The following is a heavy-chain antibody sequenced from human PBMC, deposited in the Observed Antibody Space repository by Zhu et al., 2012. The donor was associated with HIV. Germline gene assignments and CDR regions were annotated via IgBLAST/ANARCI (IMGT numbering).Heavy chain of an antibody. CDR2: IYHSGST. CDR3: ARGIVAVRATYYYGMDV. J-gene: IGHJ6*02. Sequence: QVQLQESGPGLVKPSETLSLTCAVSGYSISSGYYWGWIRQPPGKGLEWIGSIYHSGSTYYNPSLKSRVTISVDTSKNQFSLKLSSVTAADTAVYYCARGIVAVRATYYYGMDVWGQGP. CDR1: GYSISSGYY. D-gene: IGHD2-2*01. V-gene: IGHV4-38-2*01.